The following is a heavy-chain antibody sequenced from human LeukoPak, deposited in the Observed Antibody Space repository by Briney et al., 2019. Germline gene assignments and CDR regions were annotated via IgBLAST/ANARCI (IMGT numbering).Heavy chain of an antibody. D-gene: IGHD3-3*01. Sequence: SETLSLTCGVYGGSFSDYFWSYIRQPPGKGLEWIGEINHYGTTNYNPSLKSRLTISVDTSKNQFSLKLSSVTAADTAVYYCARSDFWSGYYNTRGNAFDIWGQGTMVTVSS. CDR1: GGSFSDYF. V-gene: IGHV4-34*01. CDR3: ARSDFWSGYYNTRGNAFDI. CDR2: INHYGTT. J-gene: IGHJ3*02.